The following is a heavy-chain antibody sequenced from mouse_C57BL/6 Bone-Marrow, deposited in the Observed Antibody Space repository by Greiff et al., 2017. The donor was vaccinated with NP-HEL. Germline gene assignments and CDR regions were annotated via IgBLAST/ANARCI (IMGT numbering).Heavy chain of an antibody. Sequence: QVQLQQPGAELVRPGSSVKLSCKASGYTFTSYWMHWVKQRPIQGLEWIGNIDPSDSETHYNQKFKDKATLTVDKSSSTAYMQLSSLTSEDSAVYYCARGGYYGRYFDYWGQGTTLTVSS. CDR1: GYTFTSYW. V-gene: IGHV1-52*01. CDR3: ARGGYYGRYFDY. D-gene: IGHD1-1*01. J-gene: IGHJ2*01. CDR2: IDPSDSET.